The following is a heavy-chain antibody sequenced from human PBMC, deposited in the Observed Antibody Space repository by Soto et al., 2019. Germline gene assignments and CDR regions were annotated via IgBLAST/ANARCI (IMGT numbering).Heavy chain of an antibody. V-gene: IGHV1-3*05. Sequence: QVQLVQSGAEEKKPGASVKVSCKASGYTSTSYDMHWVRQAPGQRLEWMGWINAGNGNTKYSQKFQGRVTITRDTSGSTAYMELSSLRSEDTAVYYCARGKITGILDYWGQGTLVTVSS. J-gene: IGHJ4*02. CDR1: GYTSTSYD. CDR3: ARGKITGILDY. CDR2: INAGNGNT. D-gene: IGHD1-20*01.